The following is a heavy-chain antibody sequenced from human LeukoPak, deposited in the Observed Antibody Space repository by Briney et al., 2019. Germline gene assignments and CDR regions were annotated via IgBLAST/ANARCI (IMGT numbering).Heavy chain of an antibody. CDR1: GFTFSDYY. J-gene: IGHJ4*02. Sequence: PGGSLRLSCAASGFTFSDYYMSWIRQAPGKGLEWVSYISSSGSTIYYADSVKGRLTISRDNAKNSLYLQMNSLRAEDTAVYYCARLYSSKGYYFDYWGQGTLVTVSS. CDR2: ISSSGSTI. CDR3: ARLYSSKGYYFDY. V-gene: IGHV3-11*04. D-gene: IGHD6-13*01.